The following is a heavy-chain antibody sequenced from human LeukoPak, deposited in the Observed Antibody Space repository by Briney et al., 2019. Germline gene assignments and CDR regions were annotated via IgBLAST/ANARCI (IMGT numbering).Heavy chain of an antibody. V-gene: IGHV3-21*01. CDR2: ISSSSTYI. J-gene: IGHJ5*02. Sequence: AGGSLRLSCAASGFTLSPYGMNWVCQAPGKGLEWVSAISSSSTYIYYADSVKGRFNISRDNSKSTLFLQMNSLRVEDTAVYYCARGGIAVAGDDLWGQGTLVTVSA. CDR1: GFTLSPYG. D-gene: IGHD6-19*01. CDR3: ARGGIAVAGDDL.